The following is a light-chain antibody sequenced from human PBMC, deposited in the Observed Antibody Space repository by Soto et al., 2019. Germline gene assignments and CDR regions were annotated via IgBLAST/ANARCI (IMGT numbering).Light chain of an antibody. V-gene: IGKV3-15*01. CDR2: DAS. CDR1: QSVSSS. Sequence: EIVMTQSPATLSVSPGDRATLSCRASQSVSSSLAWYQQIPGQAPRLLIYDASTRATGIPARFGGSGSGTEFPPTISSLQSEDFEVYYCQQYNNWPPLTSGGGTKVELK. J-gene: IGKJ4*01. CDR3: QQYNNWPPLT.